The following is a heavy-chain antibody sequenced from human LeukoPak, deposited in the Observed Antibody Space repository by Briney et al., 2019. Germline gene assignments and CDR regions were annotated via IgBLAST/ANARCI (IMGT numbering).Heavy chain of an antibody. V-gene: IGHV3-15*01. CDR1: GFTFDNAW. Sequence: PGGSLRLSCVVSGFTFDNAWMSSVRQAPGKGLEWVGRIRSRTAGGTTDYGAPVKGRFTISRDDSKNTVYLQMNNLKMEDTAIYYCSTGGGTSDYWGQGTLVTVSS. CDR2: IRSRTAGGTT. CDR3: STGGGTSDY. J-gene: IGHJ4*02. D-gene: IGHD1-1*01.